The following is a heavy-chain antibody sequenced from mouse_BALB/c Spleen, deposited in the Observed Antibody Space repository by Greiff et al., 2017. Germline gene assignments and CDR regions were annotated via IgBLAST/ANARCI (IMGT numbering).Heavy chain of an antibody. CDR1: GFTFSSYA. J-gene: IGHJ3*01. V-gene: IGHV5-9-4*01. CDR2: ISSGGSYT. Sequence: EVQRVESGGGLVKPGGSLKLSCAASGFTFSSYAMSWVRQSPEKRLEWVAEISSGGSYTYYPDTVTGRFTISRDNAKNTLYLEMSSLRSEDTAMYYCASSYPAWFAYWGQGTLVTVSA. D-gene: IGHD1-1*01. CDR3: ASSYPAWFAY.